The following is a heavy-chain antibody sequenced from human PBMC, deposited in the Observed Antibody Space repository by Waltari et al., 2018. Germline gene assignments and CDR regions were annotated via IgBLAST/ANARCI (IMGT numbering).Heavy chain of an antibody. CDR3: ARDRVAAAGTNFDY. J-gene: IGHJ4*02. CDR1: GYSISSGYY. V-gene: IGHV4-38-2*02. CDR2: IYHSGST. D-gene: IGHD6-13*01. Sequence: QVQLQESGPGLVKPSETLSLTCAVSGYSISSGYYWGWIRQPPGKGLEWIGSIYHSGSTYYNPSLKSRVTRSVDTSKNQFSLKLSSVTAADTAVYYCARDRVAAAGTNFDYWGQGTLVTVSS.